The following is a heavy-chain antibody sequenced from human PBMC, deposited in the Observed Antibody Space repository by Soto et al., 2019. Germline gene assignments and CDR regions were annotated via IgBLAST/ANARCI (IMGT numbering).Heavy chain of an antibody. CDR3: ARSGSIAALGY. Sequence: GGSLRLSCAASGFTFSSYSMNWVRQAPGKGLEWVSSISSSSSYIYYADSVRGRFTISRDNAKNSLYLQMNSLRAEDTAVYYCARSGSIAALGYWGQGTLVTVSS. CDR2: ISSSSSYI. D-gene: IGHD6-6*01. J-gene: IGHJ4*02. CDR1: GFTFSSYS. V-gene: IGHV3-21*01.